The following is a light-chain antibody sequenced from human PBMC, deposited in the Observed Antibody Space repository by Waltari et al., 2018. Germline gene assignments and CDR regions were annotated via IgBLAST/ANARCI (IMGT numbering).Light chain of an antibody. Sequence: DIVMTQSPDSLSVSLGERATINCKSNQSVLHSSNNKNFLSWYQQRPGQPPKLLIYWASTRESGVPDRFSGSGSGTDFTLTISSLQAEDVAVYYCQQYNNWRTFGQGTKVEIK. CDR2: WAS. CDR3: QQYNNWRT. CDR1: QSVLHSSNNKNF. J-gene: IGKJ1*01. V-gene: IGKV4-1*01.